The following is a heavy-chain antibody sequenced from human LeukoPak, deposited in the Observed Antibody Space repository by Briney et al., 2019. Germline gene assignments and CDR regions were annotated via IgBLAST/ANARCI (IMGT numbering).Heavy chain of an antibody. J-gene: IGHJ2*01. CDR2: IYTSGST. CDR3: ARGDQLLTYWYFDL. D-gene: IGHD2-2*01. V-gene: IGHV4-4*07. Sequence: SETLSLTCTVSGGSISSYYWSWIRQPAGKGLEWIGRIYTSGSTNYNPSLKSRVTMSVDTSKNQFSLKLSSVTAADTAVYYCARGDQLLTYWYFDLWGRGTLVTVSS. CDR1: GGSISSYY.